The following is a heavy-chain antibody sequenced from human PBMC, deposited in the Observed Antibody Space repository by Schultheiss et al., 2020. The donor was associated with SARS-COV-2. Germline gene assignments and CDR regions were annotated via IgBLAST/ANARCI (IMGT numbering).Heavy chain of an antibody. CDR3: AWDWGDGY. D-gene: IGHD7-27*01. Sequence: GGSLRLSCAASGFTFSNAWMSWVRQAPGKGLEWVANIKQDGSEKYYVDSVKGRFTISRDNAKNSLYLQMNSLRAEDTAVYYCAWDWGDGYWGQGTLVTVSS. J-gene: IGHJ4*02. CDR2: IKQDGSEK. CDR1: GFTFSNAW. V-gene: IGHV3-7*03.